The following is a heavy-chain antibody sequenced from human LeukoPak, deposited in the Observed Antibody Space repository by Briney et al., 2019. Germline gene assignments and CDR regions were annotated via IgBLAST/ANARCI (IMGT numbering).Heavy chain of an antibody. D-gene: IGHD3-22*01. CDR3: ARVGPLDYYDSNGAFDI. CDR1: GYTFTSYG. V-gene: IGHV1-18*01. J-gene: IGHJ3*02. CDR2: ISAYNGNT. Sequence: ASVKVSCKASGYTFTSYGIHWVRQAPGQGLEWMGWISAYNGNTNYAQKFQGRVTITRDTSASTAYMELSSLRSEDTAVYYCARVGPLDYYDSNGAFDIWGQGTMVTVSS.